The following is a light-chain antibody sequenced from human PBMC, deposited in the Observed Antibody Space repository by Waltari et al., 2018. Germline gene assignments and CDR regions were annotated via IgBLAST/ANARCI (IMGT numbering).Light chain of an antibody. CDR1: QGVGTS. CDR3: QHYVRLPAT. V-gene: IGKV3-20*01. Sequence: EAVLTQSRGTLSLSPGERATLACRASQGVGTSLAWYQQKPGQATRLLIFGASRRATGIPDRFSGSGSGTDFSLTISRLEPEDFAVYYCQHYVRLPATFGQGTKVEI. CDR2: GAS. J-gene: IGKJ1*01.